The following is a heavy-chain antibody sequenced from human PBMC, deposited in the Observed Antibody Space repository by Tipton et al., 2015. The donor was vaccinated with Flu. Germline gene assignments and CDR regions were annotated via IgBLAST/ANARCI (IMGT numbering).Heavy chain of an antibody. D-gene: IGHD1-20*01. Sequence: TLSLTCSVSSDSSSGFYLSWIRQSAEKGLEWIGRIYVSGSTDYNPFFESRVTMSVDRSKNEFFLTLSSVTAADTAVYYCARISGSHPWDSWGQGTLVTVSS. CDR3: ARISGSHPWDS. CDR1: SDSSSGFY. CDR2: IYVSGST. J-gene: IGHJ5*01. V-gene: IGHV4-4*07.